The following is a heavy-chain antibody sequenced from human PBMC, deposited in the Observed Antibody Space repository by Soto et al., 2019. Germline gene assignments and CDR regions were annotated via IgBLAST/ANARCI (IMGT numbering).Heavy chain of an antibody. CDR3: ARDSPAGALSMVRGYFDY. J-gene: IGHJ4*02. Sequence: PGGSLRLSCAASGFTFSSYSMNWVRQAPGKGLEWVSSISSSSSYIYYADSVKGRFTISRDNAKNSLYLQMNSLRAEDTAVYYCARDSPAGALSMVRGYFDYWGQGTLVTVSS. CDR2: ISSSSSYI. CDR1: GFTFSSYS. V-gene: IGHV3-21*01. D-gene: IGHD3-10*01.